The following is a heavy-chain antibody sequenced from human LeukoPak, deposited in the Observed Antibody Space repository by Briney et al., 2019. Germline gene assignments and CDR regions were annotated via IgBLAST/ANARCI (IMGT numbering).Heavy chain of an antibody. CDR2: ISGSGVST. V-gene: IGHV3-23*01. CDR1: GFTFSSYA. J-gene: IGHJ4*02. Sequence: GGSLRLSCAASGFTFSSYAMSWVRQAPGKGLEWVSGISGSGVSTYYADSVKGRFTISRDDSNNALYLQMHSLRAEDTALYYCASGPPFLKYFEYWGQGTLVTVSS. CDR3: ASGPPFLKYFEY. D-gene: IGHD3-3*01.